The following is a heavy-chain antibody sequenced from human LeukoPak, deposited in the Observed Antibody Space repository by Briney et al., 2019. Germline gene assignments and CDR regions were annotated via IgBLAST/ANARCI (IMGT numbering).Heavy chain of an antibody. CDR3: ARDGSGSGWYGY. CDR1: GFTFSSYS. CDR2: ISSSSSYI. Sequence: GGSLRPSCAASGFTFSSYSMNWVRQAPGKGLEWVSSISSSSSYIYYADSVKGRFTISRDNAKNSLYLQMNSLRAEDMAVYYCARDGSGSGWYGYWGQGTLVTVSS. J-gene: IGHJ4*02. D-gene: IGHD6-19*01. V-gene: IGHV3-21*01.